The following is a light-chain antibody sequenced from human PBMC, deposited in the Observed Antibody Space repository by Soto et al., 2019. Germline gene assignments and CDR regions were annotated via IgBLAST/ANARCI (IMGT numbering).Light chain of an antibody. V-gene: IGKV3-15*01. CDR1: QSVSSN. Sequence: EVIMTQSPATLSVSPGERATLSFRASQSVSSNLGWYQQKPGQAPRLLIYGASTRATGVPARFSGGGSGTDFTLTISSLQSEDFAVYYCQQYHIWWTFGQGTKVDIK. J-gene: IGKJ1*01. CDR2: GAS. CDR3: QQYHIWWT.